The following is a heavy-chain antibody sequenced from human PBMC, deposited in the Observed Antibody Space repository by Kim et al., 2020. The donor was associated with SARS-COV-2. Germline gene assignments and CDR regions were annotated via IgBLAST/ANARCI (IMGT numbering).Heavy chain of an antibody. Sequence: SVKVSCKASGGTFSSYAISWVRQAPGQGLEWMGGIIPIFGTANYAQKFQGRVTITADESTSTAYMELSSLRSEDTAVYYCAAVYGSGWSPFGPFDYWGQGTLVTVSS. V-gene: IGHV1-69*13. D-gene: IGHD6-19*01. J-gene: IGHJ4*02. CDR3: AAVYGSGWSPFGPFDY. CDR1: GGTFSSYA. CDR2: IIPIFGTA.